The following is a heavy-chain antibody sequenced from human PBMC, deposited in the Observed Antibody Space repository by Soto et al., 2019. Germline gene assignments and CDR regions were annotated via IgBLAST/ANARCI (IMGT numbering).Heavy chain of an antibody. V-gene: IGHV3-30-3*01. CDR3: ARDLIVVVTASYYYYYGMDV. CDR2: ISYDGSNK. CDR1: GFTFSSYA. J-gene: IGHJ6*02. D-gene: IGHD2-21*02. Sequence: QVQLVESGGGVVQPGRSLRLSCAASGFTFSSYAMHWVRQAPGKGLEWVAVISYDGSNKYYADSVKGRFTISRDNSKNTLYLQMNSLRAEDTAVYYCARDLIVVVTASYYYYYGMDVWGQGTTVTVS.